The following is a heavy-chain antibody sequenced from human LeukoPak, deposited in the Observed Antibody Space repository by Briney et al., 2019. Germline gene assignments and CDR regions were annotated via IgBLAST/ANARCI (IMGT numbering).Heavy chain of an antibody. CDR1: GGSITSYY. CDR3: ARREGYCSSTSCQSWFDP. CDR2: IYTSGST. J-gene: IGHJ5*02. D-gene: IGHD2-2*01. V-gene: IGHV4-4*09. Sequence: SETLSLTCTVSGGSITSYYWSWIRQPPGKGLEWIGYIYTSGSTKYTPSLKSLVTISVDTSKNQFSLKLSSVTAADTAVYYCARREGYCSSTSCQSWFDPWGQGTLVTVSS.